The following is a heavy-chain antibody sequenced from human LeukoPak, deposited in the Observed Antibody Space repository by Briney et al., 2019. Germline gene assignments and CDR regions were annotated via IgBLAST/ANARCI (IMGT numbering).Heavy chain of an antibody. CDR1: GFTFNSYW. Sequence: GGSLRLSCVASGFTFNSYWMTWVRQAPGKGLEWVAVISYDGSNKYYADSVKGRFTISRDNSKNTLYLQMNSLRAEDTAVYYCAKTGDPDYDSSPYWGQGTLVTVSS. CDR3: AKTGDPDYDSSPY. CDR2: ISYDGSNK. D-gene: IGHD3-22*01. V-gene: IGHV3-30*18. J-gene: IGHJ4*02.